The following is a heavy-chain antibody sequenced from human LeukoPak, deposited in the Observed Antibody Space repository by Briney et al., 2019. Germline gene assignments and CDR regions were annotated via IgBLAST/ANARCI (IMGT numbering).Heavy chain of an antibody. CDR1: GFTFSNAW. V-gene: IGHV3-15*01. CDR3: TTDLYYDSSGYYY. Sequence: GGSLRLSCAASGFTFSNAWMSWVRQAPGKGLEWVGRIKSKTDGRTTDYAAPGKGRFTISRDDSKTTLYLQMNSLKTEDTAVYYCTTDLYYDSSGYYYWGQGTLVTVSS. J-gene: IGHJ4*02. CDR2: IKSKTDGRTT. D-gene: IGHD3-22*01.